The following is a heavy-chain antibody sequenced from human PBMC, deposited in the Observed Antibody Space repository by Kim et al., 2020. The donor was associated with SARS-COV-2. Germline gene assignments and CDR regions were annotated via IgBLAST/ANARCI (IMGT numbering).Heavy chain of an antibody. J-gene: IGHJ4*02. CDR3: ARNAGWVVLNYFDY. V-gene: IGHV4-34*01. Sequence: NPSLKRRVAISVDTSKNQFSLKLSSVTAADTAVYYCARNAGWVVLNYFDYWGQGTLVTVSS. D-gene: IGHD2-15*01.